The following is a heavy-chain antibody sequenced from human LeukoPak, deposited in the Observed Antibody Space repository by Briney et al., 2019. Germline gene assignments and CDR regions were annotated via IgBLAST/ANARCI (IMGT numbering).Heavy chain of an antibody. D-gene: IGHD3-10*01. CDR2: ISSSSNTM. CDR3: AKDLPGTDSNWFDP. J-gene: IGHJ5*02. CDR1: GFTFSSYS. Sequence: GGSLRLSCAASGFTFSSYSMNWVRQTPGKGLEWVSYISSSSNTMYYGDSVKGRFTISRDNAKNSLYLQMNSLRAEDTAVYYCAKDLPGTDSNWFDPWGQGTLVTVSS. V-gene: IGHV3-48*04.